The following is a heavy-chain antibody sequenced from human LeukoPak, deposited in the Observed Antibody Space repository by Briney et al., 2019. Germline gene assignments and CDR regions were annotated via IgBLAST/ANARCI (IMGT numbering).Heavy chain of an antibody. D-gene: IGHD6-19*01. CDR3: ARGVGIVVDGDAFDI. CDR1: GFTFSNYG. V-gene: IGHV3-33*01. CDR2: IWYDGSNK. J-gene: IGHJ3*02. Sequence: PGGSLRLSCAASGFTFSNYGMHWVRQAPGKGLEWVAVIWYDGSNKYYADSVKGRFSISRDNSKNTLYLQMNSLRAEDTAVYYCARGVGIVVDGDAFDIWGQGTMVTVSS.